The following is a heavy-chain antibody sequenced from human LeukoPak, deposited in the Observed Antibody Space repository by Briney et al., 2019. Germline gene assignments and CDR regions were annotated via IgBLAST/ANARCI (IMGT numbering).Heavy chain of an antibody. V-gene: IGHV3-30-3*01. J-gene: IGHJ4*02. CDR3: ARDGEQIVVVPAAIPY. CDR1: GYTFTSYA. Sequence: SCKASGYTFTSYAMHWVRQAPGKGLEWVAVISYDGSNKYYADSVKGRFTISRDNSKNTLYLQMNSLRAEDTAVYYCARDGEQIVVVPAAIPYWGQGTLVTVSS. CDR2: ISYDGSNK. D-gene: IGHD2-2*01.